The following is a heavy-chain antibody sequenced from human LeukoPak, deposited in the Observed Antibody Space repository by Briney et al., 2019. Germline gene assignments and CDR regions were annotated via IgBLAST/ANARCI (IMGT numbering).Heavy chain of an antibody. D-gene: IGHD2-21*02. CDR2: IWYDGSNK. Sequence: GGSLRLSCAASGFTFSSYGMHWVRQAPGKGLEWVAVIWYDGSNKYYADSVKGRFTISRDNSKNTLYLQMNSLRAEDTAVYYCARDLSVVVTAISDYWGQGTLVTVSS. V-gene: IGHV3-30*19. J-gene: IGHJ4*02. CDR3: ARDLSVVVTAISDY. CDR1: GFTFSSYG.